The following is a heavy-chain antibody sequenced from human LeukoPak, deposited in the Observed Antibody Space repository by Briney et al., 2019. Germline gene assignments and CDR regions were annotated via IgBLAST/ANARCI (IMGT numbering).Heavy chain of an antibody. D-gene: IGHD3-22*01. J-gene: IGHJ4*02. CDR1: GYIFPSYW. CDR2: IYPGDSDT. CDR3: ARGINYNDRSGYDY. Sequence: PGESLKISCKGSGYIFPSYWIAWVRQMPGKGLEWMGIIYPGDSDTRYSPSFQGLVTISADKSISTAYLQWSSLKASDTAMYYCARGINYNDRSGYDYWGQGTLVTVSS. V-gene: IGHV5-51*01.